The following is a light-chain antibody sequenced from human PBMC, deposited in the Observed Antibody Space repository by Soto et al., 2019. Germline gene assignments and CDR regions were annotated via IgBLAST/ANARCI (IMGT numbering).Light chain of an antibody. V-gene: IGKV1-5*03. J-gene: IGKJ4*01. CDR1: QSSSSW. CDR2: KAS. Sequence: DIQLTQSPSTLSASVGDRVTITCRASQSSSSWLAWYQQKPGKAPKLLVYKASSLESGVPSRFSGSGSGTEFTLTISTLQPDDFATYYCQQYETYPLTFGGGNKVEIK. CDR3: QQYETYPLT.